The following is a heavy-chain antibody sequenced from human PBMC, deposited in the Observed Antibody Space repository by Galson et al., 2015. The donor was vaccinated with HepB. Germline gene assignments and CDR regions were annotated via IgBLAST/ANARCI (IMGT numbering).Heavy chain of an antibody. D-gene: IGHD3-10*01. CDR1: GFTFSGSA. Sequence: SLRLSCAASGFTFSGSAMHWVRQASGKGLEWVGRIRSRANSYATAYAASVKGRFTISRDDSKNTAYLQMNSLKTEDTAVYYCTRHRVNGSGSDWGQGTLVTVSS. CDR3: TRHRVNGSGSD. J-gene: IGHJ4*02. V-gene: IGHV3-73*01. CDR2: IRSRANSYAT.